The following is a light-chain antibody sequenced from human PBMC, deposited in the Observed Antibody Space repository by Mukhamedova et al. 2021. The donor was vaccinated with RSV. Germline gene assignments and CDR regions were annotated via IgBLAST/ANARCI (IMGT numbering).Light chain of an antibody. Sequence: GSYAVGWYQQISHGAPKTVMFGNSLPSGIPDRFSGPKSGTTASLTISGLQPEDEADYYCSTWDYSLSAVVFGGGTKLTVL. CDR3: STWDYSLSAVV. J-gene: IGLJ2*01. CDR1: GSYA. CDR2: GNS. V-gene: IGLV1-44*01.